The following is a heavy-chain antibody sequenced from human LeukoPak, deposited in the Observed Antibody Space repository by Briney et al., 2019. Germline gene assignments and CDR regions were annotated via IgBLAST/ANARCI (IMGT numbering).Heavy chain of an antibody. D-gene: IGHD6-19*01. V-gene: IGHV4-59*08. Sequence: PSETLSLTCTVSGGSISSYYWNWIRQPPGKGLGWIGYIYYSGSTNYNPSLKSRVTISVDTSKNQFSLKLSSVTAADTAVYFCARQLRGEAVAGHLQPFDYWGQGTLVTVSS. CDR1: GGSISSYY. J-gene: IGHJ4*02. CDR3: ARQLRGEAVAGHLQPFDY. CDR2: IYYSGST.